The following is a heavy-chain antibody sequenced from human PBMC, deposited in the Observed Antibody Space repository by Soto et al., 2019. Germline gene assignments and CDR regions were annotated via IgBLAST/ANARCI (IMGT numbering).Heavy chain of an antibody. CDR2: IKTKIEGETT. CDR3: TTGSVEGD. D-gene: IGHD2-15*01. V-gene: IGHV3-15*07. CDR1: GFSISSAW. Sequence: QLVESGGGLVRPGGSLRLSCSASGFSISSAWMNWVRQAPGKGLEWVGRIKTKIEGETTHYAAPVNGRFTVSRDDSKNMLYLQMNSLKADDTALYYCTTGSVEGDWGQGTTVTVSS. J-gene: IGHJ6*02.